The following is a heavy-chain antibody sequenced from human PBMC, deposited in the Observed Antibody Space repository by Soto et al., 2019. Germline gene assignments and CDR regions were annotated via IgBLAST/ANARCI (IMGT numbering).Heavy chain of an antibody. V-gene: IGHV3-23*01. CDR2: LDGAGGST. D-gene: IGHD3-10*01. CDR3: AAPRDEYGSGVSWFTYGMDI. J-gene: IGHJ6*02. CDR1: GFTFSDFA. Sequence: GGSLRLSCLAPGFTFSDFAMTWVRHVPGRGLEWVASLDGAGGSTYYAESVRGRFSISRDNSQNTLFLQMKRLTVDDTAIYYCAAPRDEYGSGVSWFTYGMDIWGQGTTVTVSS.